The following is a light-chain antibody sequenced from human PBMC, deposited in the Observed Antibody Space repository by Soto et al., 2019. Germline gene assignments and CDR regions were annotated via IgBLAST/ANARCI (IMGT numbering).Light chain of an antibody. CDR1: QSLLDSNGYKY. J-gene: IGKJ4*01. Sequence: EIVKTQSPLYLPVTPGEPASISCTSSQSLLDSNGYKYLDWYLQKPGQSPQLLIYFGSNRASGVPDRFSASGSGTDFTLKISSVEAEDVGIYYCMQGLRTPLTFGGGTKVDIK. CDR3: MQGLRTPLT. V-gene: IGKV2-28*01. CDR2: FGS.